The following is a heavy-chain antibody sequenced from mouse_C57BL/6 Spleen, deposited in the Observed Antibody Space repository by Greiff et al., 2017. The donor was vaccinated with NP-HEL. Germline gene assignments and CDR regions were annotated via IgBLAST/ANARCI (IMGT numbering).Heavy chain of an antibody. D-gene: IGHD3-2*02. V-gene: IGHV1-82*01. CDR3: ARSAQATPFAY. CDR2: IYPGDGDT. CDR1: GYAFSSSW. J-gene: IGHJ3*01. Sequence: QVQLQQSGPELVKPGASVKISCKASGYAFSSSWMNWVKQRPGKGLEWIGRIYPGDGDTNYNGKFKGKATLTADKSSSTAYMQLSSLTSEDSAVYFCARSAQATPFAYWDQGTLVTVSA.